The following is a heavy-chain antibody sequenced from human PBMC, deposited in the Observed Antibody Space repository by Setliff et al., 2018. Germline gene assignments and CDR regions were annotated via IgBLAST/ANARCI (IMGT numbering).Heavy chain of an antibody. Sequence: SVKVSCKASGGTFSSYGISWVRQAPGQGLEWMGGTIPMFGTTDYARKFQGRVTIITDESTSTAYMQLSSLGSEDTAVYYCATLSPHGRNDYVDQWGQGTLVTVSS. CDR2: TIPMFGTT. J-gene: IGHJ4*02. V-gene: IGHV1-69*05. CDR3: ATLSPHGRNDYVDQ. CDR1: GGTFSSYG.